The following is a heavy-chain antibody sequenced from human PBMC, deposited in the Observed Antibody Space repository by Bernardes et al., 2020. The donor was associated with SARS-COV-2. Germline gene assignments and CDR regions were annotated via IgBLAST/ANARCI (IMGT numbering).Heavy chain of an antibody. V-gene: IGHV1-2*02. CDR3: AREAGLLGTDYYYGMDV. D-gene: IGHD1-1*01. CDR2: INPNSGGT. J-gene: IGHJ6*02. Sequence: ASVKVSCKASGYTFTGYYMHWVRQAPGQGLEWMGWINPNSGGTNYAQKFQGRVTMTRDTSISTAYMELSRLRSDDTAVYYCAREAGLLGTDYYYGMDVWGQGTTVTVSS. CDR1: GYTFTGYY.